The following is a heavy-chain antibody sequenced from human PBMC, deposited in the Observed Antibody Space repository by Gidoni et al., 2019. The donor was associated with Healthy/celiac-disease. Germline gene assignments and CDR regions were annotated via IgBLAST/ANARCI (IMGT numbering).Heavy chain of an antibody. CDR1: GFTVSSNY. CDR3: ALWGNQYSSGHDRFDY. CDR2: IYSGGST. Sequence: EVQLVETGGGLIQPGGSLRLSCAASGFTVSSNYMRWVRQAHGKGLAWVSVIYSGGSTYYADSVKGRFTISRDNSKNTLYLQMNSLRAEDTAVYYCALWGNQYSSGHDRFDYWGQGTLVTVSS. J-gene: IGHJ4*02. V-gene: IGHV3-53*02. D-gene: IGHD6-19*01.